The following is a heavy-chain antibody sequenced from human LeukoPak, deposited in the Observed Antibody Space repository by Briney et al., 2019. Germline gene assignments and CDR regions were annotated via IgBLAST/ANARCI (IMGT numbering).Heavy chain of an antibody. CDR1: GFSVSSNY. CDR3: ARCGDGLPCDFDY. Sequence: PGGSLRLSCAASGFSVSSNYMSWVRQAPGKGLQWVSVIYSSGSTYYADSVKGKFTISRDNSKNTLYLQMNSLRAEDTAVYYCARCGDGLPCDFDYWGQGTLVTVSS. D-gene: IGHD3-10*01. J-gene: IGHJ4*02. V-gene: IGHV3-66*01. CDR2: IYSSGST.